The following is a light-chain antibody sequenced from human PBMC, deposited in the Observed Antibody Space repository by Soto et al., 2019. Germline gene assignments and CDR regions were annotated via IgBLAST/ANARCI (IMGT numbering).Light chain of an antibody. Sequence: DIQMTQSPSTLSASVGDRVTITCRASQSISSWLAWYQQKPGKAPKLLIYDASSLESGVPSRFSGSGSGTEFTLTITSLQPDDFATYYCKQYNSYPWTFGQGTKVDTK. CDR3: KQYNSYPWT. J-gene: IGKJ1*01. V-gene: IGKV1-5*01. CDR1: QSISSW. CDR2: DAS.